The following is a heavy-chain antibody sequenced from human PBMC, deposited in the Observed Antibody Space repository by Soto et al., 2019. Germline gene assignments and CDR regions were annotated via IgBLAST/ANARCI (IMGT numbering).Heavy chain of an antibody. J-gene: IGHJ6*02. V-gene: IGHV4-59*01. CDR2: IYYSGST. CDR1: GGSISGYY. Sequence: SETLSLTCTVSGGSISGYYWSWIQQPPGKGLEWIGYIYYSGSTNYNPSLKSRVTISVDTSKNQFSLKLSSVTAADTAVYYCARALKEDYGDYSRYYGMDVWGQGTTVTVSS. CDR3: ARALKEDYGDYSRYYGMDV. D-gene: IGHD4-17*01.